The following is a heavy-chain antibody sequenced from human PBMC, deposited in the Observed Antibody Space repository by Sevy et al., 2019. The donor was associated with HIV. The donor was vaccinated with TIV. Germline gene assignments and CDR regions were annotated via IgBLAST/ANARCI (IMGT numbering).Heavy chain of an antibody. J-gene: IGHJ3*02. V-gene: IGHV3-30*04. D-gene: IGHD3-16*01. CDR1: GFTFSHYD. CDR3: ARESRDAYNEGFDI. CDR2: ISYDGSNK. Sequence: GGSLRLSCAASGFTFSHYDIHWVRQAPGKGLEWVAFISYDGSNKYYADSVKGRFTISRDNSKNTLYLQMTSLRAEDTAVYYCARESRDAYNEGFDIWGQGTMVTVSS.